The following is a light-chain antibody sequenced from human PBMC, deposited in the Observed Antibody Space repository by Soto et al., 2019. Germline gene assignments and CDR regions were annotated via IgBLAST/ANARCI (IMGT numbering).Light chain of an antibody. CDR3: SSYTTINTYV. CDR2: EVA. CDR1: NSDIGDYDY. V-gene: IGLV2-14*01. Sequence: SVLTQPASVSASPGQSITISCTGTNSDIGDYDYVSWYQQHPGKAPKLIIYEVANRPSGVSDRFSGSKSGNTASLTISGLQSEDEADYYCSSYTTINTYVFGTGTKVTVL. J-gene: IGLJ1*01.